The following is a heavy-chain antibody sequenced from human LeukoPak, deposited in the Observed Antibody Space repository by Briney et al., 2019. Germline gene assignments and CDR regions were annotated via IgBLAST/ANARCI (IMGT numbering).Heavy chain of an antibody. CDR3: AKDMGDYGDYGVDY. CDR1: GFTFSSSA. Sequence: GGSLRLSCAASGFTFSSSAMHWVRQAPGKGLEWVSGISWNSGSIGYADSVKGRFTISRDNAKNSLYLQMNSLRAEDTALYYCAKDMGDYGDYGVDYWGQGTLVTVSS. CDR2: ISWNSGSI. J-gene: IGHJ4*02. V-gene: IGHV3-9*01. D-gene: IGHD4-17*01.